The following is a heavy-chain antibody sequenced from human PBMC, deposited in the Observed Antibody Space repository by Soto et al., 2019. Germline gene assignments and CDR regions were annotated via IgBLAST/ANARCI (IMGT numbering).Heavy chain of an antibody. Sequence: PSETLSLTCAVYGGSFSGYYWSWIRQPPWKGLEWIGEINHSGSTNYNPSLKSRVTISVDTSKNQFSLKLSSVTAADTAVYYCEREYGYDSSGYYYVDAFDIWGQGTMVTVS. CDR1: GGSFSGYY. J-gene: IGHJ3*02. CDR2: INHSGST. V-gene: IGHV4-34*01. D-gene: IGHD3-22*01. CDR3: EREYGYDSSGYYYVDAFDI.